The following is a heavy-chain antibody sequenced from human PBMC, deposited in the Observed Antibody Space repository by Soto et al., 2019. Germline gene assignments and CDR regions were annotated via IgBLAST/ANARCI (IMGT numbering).Heavy chain of an antibody. J-gene: IGHJ3*02. Sequence: QVQLVQSGAEVKKPGASVKVSCKASGYTFTSYGISWVRQAPGQGLEWMGWISAYNGNTNYAQKLLGRVTMTTDTSTSTAYMELRSLRSDDTAVYYCAVLHSSGPTSGAFDIWGQGTMVTVSS. V-gene: IGHV1-18*01. CDR2: ISAYNGNT. CDR3: AVLHSSGPTSGAFDI. D-gene: IGHD3-22*01. CDR1: GYTFTSYG.